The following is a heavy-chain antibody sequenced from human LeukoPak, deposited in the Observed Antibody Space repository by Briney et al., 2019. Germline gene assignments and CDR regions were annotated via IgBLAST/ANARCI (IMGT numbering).Heavy chain of an antibody. CDR3: ARASAYSGYETIDY. J-gene: IGHJ4*02. CDR1: GGSISSYY. Sequence: SETLSLTCTVSGGSISSYYWSWIRQPPGKGLEWIGYIYYSGSTNYNPSLKSRVTISVDTSKNQFSLKLSSVTAADTAVYYCARASAYSGYETIDYWGQGTLVTVSS. CDR2: IYYSGST. V-gene: IGHV4-59*12. D-gene: IGHD5-12*01.